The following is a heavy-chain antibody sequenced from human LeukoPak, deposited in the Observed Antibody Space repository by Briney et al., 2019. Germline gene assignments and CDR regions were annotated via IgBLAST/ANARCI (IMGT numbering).Heavy chain of an antibody. Sequence: GGSLRLSCAASGFTFSSYSMNWVRQAPGKGLEWVSSISSSSSYIYYADSVKGRFTISRDNAKNSLYLQMNSLRAEGTAVYYCARDLSGSYPEGPAFDIWGQGTMVTVSS. CDR3: ARDLSGSYPEGPAFDI. CDR2: ISSSSSYI. D-gene: IGHD1-26*01. CDR1: GFTFSSYS. V-gene: IGHV3-21*01. J-gene: IGHJ3*02.